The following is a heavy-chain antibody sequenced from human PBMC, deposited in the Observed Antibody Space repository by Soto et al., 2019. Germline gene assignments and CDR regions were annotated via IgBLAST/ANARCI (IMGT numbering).Heavy chain of an antibody. CDR1: GGSFSAYY. Sequence: PSETLSLTCALYGGSFSAYYCSWTRQPPRKGLECMGEINHSGSTKHNPSLQSRVTISVDTSNSQFSLKLSAVPAADTTVYYCASDPIALSAYYGMYVWGQGTRVTVSS. CDR3: ASDPIALSAYYGMYV. CDR2: INHSGST. D-gene: IGHD2-21*01. V-gene: IGHV4-34*01. J-gene: IGHJ6*02.